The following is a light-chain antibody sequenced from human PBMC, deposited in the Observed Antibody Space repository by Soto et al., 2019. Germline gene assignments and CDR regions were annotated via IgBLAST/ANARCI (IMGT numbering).Light chain of an antibody. CDR1: NIGGKS. CDR3: QVWDNSNDHYV. CDR2: DDS. J-gene: IGLJ1*01. V-gene: IGLV3-21*02. Sequence: SYELTQPPSVSVAPGQTARIACGENNIGGKSVHWYQQKPGQAPVLVVYDDSDRPSGIPERFSGSNSGNTATLTISRVEAGHEADYYCQVWDNSNDHYVFGPGTKVTVL.